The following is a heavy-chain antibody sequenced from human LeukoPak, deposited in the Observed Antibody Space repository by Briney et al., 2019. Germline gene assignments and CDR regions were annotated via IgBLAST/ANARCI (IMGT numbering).Heavy chain of an antibody. D-gene: IGHD2-2*03. J-gene: IGHJ6*02. CDR1: GGSFSGYY. Sequence: PSETLSLTCAVYGGSFSGYYWSWIRQPPGKGLEWIGEINHSGSTNYNPSLKSRVTISVDTSKNQFSLKLSSVTAADTAVYYCARWMNYYGMDVWGQGTTVTVSS. V-gene: IGHV4-34*01. CDR2: INHSGST. CDR3: ARWMNYYGMDV.